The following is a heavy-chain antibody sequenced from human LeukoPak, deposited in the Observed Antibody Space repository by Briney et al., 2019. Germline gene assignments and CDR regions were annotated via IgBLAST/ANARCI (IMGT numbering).Heavy chain of an antibody. V-gene: IGHV3-7*04. J-gene: IGHJ6*01. CDR1: GFPFSNHW. CDR3: ARGAKGGISHQLGV. CDR2: MKPDGTEK. Sequence: GGSLRLSCAASGFPFSNHWMSWVRQAPGKGLEWVVNMKPDGTEKYYVDSVKGRFTVSRDNAENSLYLQMNSLRAEDTDVYYWARGAKGGISHQLGVWGKGTTVIGSP. D-gene: IGHD3-16*01.